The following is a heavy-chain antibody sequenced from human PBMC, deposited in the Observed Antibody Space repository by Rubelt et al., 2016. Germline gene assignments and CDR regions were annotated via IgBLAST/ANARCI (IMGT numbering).Heavy chain of an antibody. CDR3: ARSIVVVVADAFDI. V-gene: IGHV1-2*02. D-gene: IGHD2-15*01. CDR2: INPNSGGT. J-gene: IGHJ3*02. Sequence: MHWVRQAPGQRLEWMGWINPNSGGTNYAQKFQGRVTMTRDTSISTAYMELSRLRSDDTAVYYCARSIVVVVADAFDIWGQGTMVTVSS.